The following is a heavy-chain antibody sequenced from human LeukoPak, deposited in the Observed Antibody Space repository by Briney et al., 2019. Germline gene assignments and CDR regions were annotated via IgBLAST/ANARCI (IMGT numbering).Heavy chain of an antibody. CDR1: GFTFSNFA. J-gene: IGHJ4*02. CDR2: FDVPGYST. D-gene: IGHD3-16*01. Sequence: PGGSLRLSCAASGFTFSNFAMSWVRQAPGKGLEWVSTFDVPGYSTFYADSVKGRFTISRDNSKSMLYLQMNSLRAKDTAVYYCVKERGGLPRDYWGQGTLVTVSS. V-gene: IGHV3-23*01. CDR3: VKERGGLPRDY.